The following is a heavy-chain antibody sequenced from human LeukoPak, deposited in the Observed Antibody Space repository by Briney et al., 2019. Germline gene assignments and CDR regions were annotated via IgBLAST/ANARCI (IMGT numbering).Heavy chain of an antibody. Sequence: GGSLRLSCAASGFTFSSYAMHWVRQAPGKGLEWVAVISYDGSNKYYADSVKGRFTISRDNSKNTLYLQMNSLRAEDTAVYYCAKDKGELGGLDYWGQGTLVTVSS. J-gene: IGHJ4*02. CDR1: GFTFSSYA. D-gene: IGHD1-26*01. CDR3: AKDKGELGGLDY. V-gene: IGHV3-30-3*01. CDR2: ISYDGSNK.